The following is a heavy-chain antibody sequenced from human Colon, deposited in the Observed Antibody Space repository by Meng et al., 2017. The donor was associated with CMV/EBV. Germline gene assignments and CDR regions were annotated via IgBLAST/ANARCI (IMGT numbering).Heavy chain of an antibody. J-gene: IGHJ4*02. D-gene: IGHD2-2*02. Sequence: ASVKVSCKASGYTFTGYYMHWVRQAPGQGLEWMGWINPNSGGTNYAQKFQGRVTMTRDTSISTAYMELSRLRSDDTAVYYCARGNCSSTSCYKGNDYWGQGTLVTVSS. CDR1: GYTFTGYY. V-gene: IGHV1-2*02. CDR3: ARGNCSSTSCYKGNDY. CDR2: INPNSGGT.